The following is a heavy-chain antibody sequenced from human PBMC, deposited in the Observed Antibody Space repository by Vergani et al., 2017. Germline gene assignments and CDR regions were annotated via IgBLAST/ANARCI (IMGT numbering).Heavy chain of an antibody. CDR1: GFTFSDYY. V-gene: IGHV3-11*04. CDR2: ISSSGSTI. J-gene: IGHJ6*02. Sequence: QVQLVESGGGLVKPGGSLRLSCAASGFTFSDYYMSWIRQAPGRGLEWVSYISSSGSTIYYADSLKGRFTIFMDNAKNSVFLQMNSLRAEDTAVYYCARGNDLGLYYYDGMDVWGQGTTVTVSS. D-gene: IGHD3-3*01. CDR3: ARGNDLGLYYYDGMDV.